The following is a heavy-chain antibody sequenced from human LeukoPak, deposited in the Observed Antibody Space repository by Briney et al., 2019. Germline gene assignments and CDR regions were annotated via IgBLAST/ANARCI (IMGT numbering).Heavy chain of an antibody. CDR1: GGSISSSDYQ. D-gene: IGHD2-15*01. Sequence: PSETLSLTCSVSGGSISSSDYQWSWIRQPPGKGLEWIGTILYSGSASYNPSVESRVTFSADVSKNQFSLRLSSVTAADTAVYYCARHYCSGGNCYGLGYWGQGTLVTVSS. CDR2: ILYSGSA. V-gene: IGHV4-39*01. CDR3: ARHYCSGGNCYGLGY. J-gene: IGHJ4*02.